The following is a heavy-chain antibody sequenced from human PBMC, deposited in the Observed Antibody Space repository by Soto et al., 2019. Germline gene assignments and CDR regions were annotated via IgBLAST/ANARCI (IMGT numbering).Heavy chain of an antibody. Sequence: EVQLLESGGGLVQPRGSLRLSCAASGFTFSSYVMNWVRQAPGKGLEWVAAISGSGGSTYYGDSVEGRFTVSRDNPKNTLYLQMNSLRAEDTAVYYCARGPRAPPPHDYGMDVWGQGTTVTVSS. J-gene: IGHJ6*02. CDR3: ARGPRAPPPHDYGMDV. CDR2: ISGSGGST. V-gene: IGHV3-23*01. CDR1: GFTFSSYV.